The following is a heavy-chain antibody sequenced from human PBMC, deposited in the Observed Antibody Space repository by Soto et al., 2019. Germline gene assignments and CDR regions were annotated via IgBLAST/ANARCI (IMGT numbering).Heavy chain of an antibody. V-gene: IGHV4-4*02. CDR3: ARAGGSGSPPSSKTHFDY. Sequence: QVQLQESGPGLVKPSGTLSLTCAVSGGSISSSNWWSWVRQPPGKGLEWIGEIYHSGSTNYNPSLTSRVTISVDKSEHQFSLKLSSVTAADTAVYYCARAGGSGSPPSSKTHFDYWGQGTLVTVSS. CDR1: GGSISSSNW. D-gene: IGHD3-10*01. CDR2: IYHSGST. J-gene: IGHJ4*02.